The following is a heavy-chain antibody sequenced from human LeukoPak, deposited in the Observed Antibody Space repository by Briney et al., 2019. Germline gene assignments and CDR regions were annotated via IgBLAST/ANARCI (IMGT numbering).Heavy chain of an antibody. CDR3: VKDRPCETCMPMDA. D-gene: IGHD2-2*01. CDR2: LGRSGEYK. J-gene: IGHJ6*02. V-gene: IGHV3-23*01. CDR1: GFRFTDYS. Sequence: HPGGPLRLSCAASGFRFTDYSMSWVRQAPGKGLEWVAGLGRSGEYKYYADSVKGRFTISRDNSKDTVSLQMNSLRAEDSAIYFCVKDRPCETCMPMDAWGQGTTVTVSS.